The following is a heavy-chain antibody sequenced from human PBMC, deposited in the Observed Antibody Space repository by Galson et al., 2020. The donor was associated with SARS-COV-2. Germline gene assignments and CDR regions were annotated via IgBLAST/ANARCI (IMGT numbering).Heavy chain of an antibody. J-gene: IGHJ5*02. Sequence: SETLSLTCTVSGGSISSYYWSWIRQPPGKGLEWIGYIYYSGSTNYNPSLKSRVTISVDTSKNQFSLKLSSVTAADTAVYYCARNYDSSGYTYNWFDPWGQGTLVTVSS. CDR1: GGSISSYY. CDR3: ARNYDSSGYTYNWFDP. CDR2: IYYSGST. V-gene: IGHV4-59*08. D-gene: IGHD3-22*01.